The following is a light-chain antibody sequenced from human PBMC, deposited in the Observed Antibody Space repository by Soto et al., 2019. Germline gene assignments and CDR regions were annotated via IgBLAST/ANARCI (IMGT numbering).Light chain of an antibody. V-gene: IGLV2-14*03. CDR3: SSYTSGSTPDV. CDR1: SSDVGAYDY. Sequence: QSALTQPASVSGSPGQSITISCTGTSSDVGAYDYVSWYQQYPGKAPKLMIYDVTDRPSGVSDRFFGSKSGNTASLTISGLQAEDEADYYCSSYTSGSTPDVFGTGTKVTVL. CDR2: DVT. J-gene: IGLJ1*01.